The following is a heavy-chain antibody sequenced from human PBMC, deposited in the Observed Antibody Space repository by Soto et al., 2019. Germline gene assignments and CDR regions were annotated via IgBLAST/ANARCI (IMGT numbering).Heavy chain of an antibody. Sequence: PGGSLRLSCAASGFTFSSYSMNWVRQAPGKGLEWVSSISSSSSYIYYADSVKGRFTISRDNAKNSLYLQMNSLRAEDTAVYYCARGCIVGAISAFGIWGQGTMVTVSS. J-gene: IGHJ3*02. CDR2: ISSSSSYI. V-gene: IGHV3-21*01. CDR3: ARGCIVGAISAFGI. CDR1: GFTFSSYS. D-gene: IGHD1-26*01.